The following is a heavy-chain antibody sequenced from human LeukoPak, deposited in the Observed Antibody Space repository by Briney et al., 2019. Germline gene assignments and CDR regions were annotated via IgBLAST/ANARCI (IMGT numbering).Heavy chain of an antibody. D-gene: IGHD6-13*01. J-gene: IGHJ4*02. CDR2: IFRSGST. CDR3: ASRLYSSSLNIDY. V-gene: IGHV4-4*02. Sequence: ASGTLSLTCDVSGDSMSSNNWWSWVRQPPGKGLEWIGEIFRSGSTNYNPSLQSRVTISVDKSKSQFSLKLSSVTAADTAVYYCASRLYSSSLNIDYWGQGTLVTVSS. CDR1: GDSMSSNNW.